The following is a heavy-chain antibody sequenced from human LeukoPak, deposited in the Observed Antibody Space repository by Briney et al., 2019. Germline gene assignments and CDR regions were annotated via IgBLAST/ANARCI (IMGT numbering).Heavy chain of an antibody. CDR2: IKEDGSLK. CDR3: ARDLVVRGRWSWFDP. D-gene: IGHD3-10*01. J-gene: IGHJ5*02. Sequence: GGSLRLSCAASGFGFSNFWMSWVRQAPGKGPEWVANIKEDGSLKNYVDSVEGRFTVSRDNAKNTLYLQMNSLRVEDMAVYYCARDLVVRGRWSWFDPRGQGTLVTVSS. CDR1: GFGFSNFW. V-gene: IGHV3-7*01.